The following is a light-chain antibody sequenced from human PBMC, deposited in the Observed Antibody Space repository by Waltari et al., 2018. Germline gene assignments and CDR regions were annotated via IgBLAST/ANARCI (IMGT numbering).Light chain of an antibody. CDR2: LEGSGSY. V-gene: IGLV4-60*03. CDR1: SGHSSYI. Sequence: QPVLTQSSSASASLGSSVKLTCTLSSGHSSYIIAWHQQQPGKAPRYLMKLEGSGSYNKGSGVPARFSGSSSWADRYLTISNLQSEDEADYYCETWDSRTLGVFGGGTKLTVL. J-gene: IGLJ3*02. CDR3: ETWDSRTLGV.